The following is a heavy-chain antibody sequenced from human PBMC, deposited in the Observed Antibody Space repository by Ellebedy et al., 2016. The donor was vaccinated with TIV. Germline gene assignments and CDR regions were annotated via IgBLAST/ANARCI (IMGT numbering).Heavy chain of an antibody. D-gene: IGHD5-18*01. CDR3: ARDGKGYLGYFDY. Sequence: PGGSLRLSCTASGFTFSSYWMHWVRQAPGEGLMWVSRIDLDGSSTYYADSLKGLFTISRDNAKDTLYLQMNDLRVEDTAVYYCARDGKGYLGYFDYWGQGNLVTVSS. CDR2: IDLDGSST. J-gene: IGHJ4*02. V-gene: IGHV3-74*01. CDR1: GFTFSSYW.